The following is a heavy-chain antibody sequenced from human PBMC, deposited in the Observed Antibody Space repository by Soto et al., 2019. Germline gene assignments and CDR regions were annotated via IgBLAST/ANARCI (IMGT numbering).Heavy chain of an antibody. CDR2: IIPIFGTA. D-gene: IGHD1-1*01. J-gene: IGHJ4*02. CDR3: ARGFWNDYFDY. V-gene: IGHV1-69*06. Sequence: FRAPGRTVSSYAISWVRQAPGQGLEWMGGIIPIFGTANYAQKFQGRVTITADKSTSTAYMELSSLRSEDTAVYYCARGFWNDYFDYWGQGTLVTVSS. CDR1: GRTVSSYA.